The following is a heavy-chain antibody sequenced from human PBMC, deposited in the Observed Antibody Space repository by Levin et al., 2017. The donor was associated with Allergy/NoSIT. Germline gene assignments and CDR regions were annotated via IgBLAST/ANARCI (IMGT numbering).Heavy chain of an antibody. CDR2: ISSSSSYI. CDR1: GFTFSSYS. CDR3: ASTNGGSY. J-gene: IGHJ4*02. V-gene: IGHV3-21*01. Sequence: GESLKISCAASGFTFSSYSMNWVRQAPGKGLEWVSSISSSSSYIYYADSVKGQFTISRDNAKNSLYLQMNSLRAEDTAVYYCASTNGGSYWGQGTLVTVSS. D-gene: IGHD2-8*01.